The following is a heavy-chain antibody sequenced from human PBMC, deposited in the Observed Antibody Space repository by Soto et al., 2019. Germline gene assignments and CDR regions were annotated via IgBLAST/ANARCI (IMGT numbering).Heavy chain of an antibody. Sequence: SETLSLTCTVSGGSISSGGYYWSWIRQHPGKGLEWIGYIYYSGSTYYNPSLKSRVTISVGTSKNQFSLKLSSVTAADTAVYYCARDPGSYMVRGVIISGWFDPWGQGTLVTVSS. J-gene: IGHJ5*02. V-gene: IGHV4-31*03. CDR3: ARDPGSYMVRGVIISGWFDP. CDR2: IYYSGST. D-gene: IGHD3-10*01. CDR1: GGSISSGGYY.